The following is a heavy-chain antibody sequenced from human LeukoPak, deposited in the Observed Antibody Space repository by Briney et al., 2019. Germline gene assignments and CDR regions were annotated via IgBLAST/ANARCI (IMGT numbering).Heavy chain of an antibody. Sequence: SETLSLTCAVSGYSISSGYYWGWIRQAPGKGLEWIGSIYHSGSTYYNPSLKSRVTISVDTSKNQFSLKLSSVTAADTAVYYCARRNGYDFWSGYPHLDYWGQGTLVTVSS. CDR2: IYHSGST. J-gene: IGHJ4*02. D-gene: IGHD3-3*01. CDR3: ARRNGYDFWSGYPHLDY. CDR1: GYSISSGYY. V-gene: IGHV4-38-2*01.